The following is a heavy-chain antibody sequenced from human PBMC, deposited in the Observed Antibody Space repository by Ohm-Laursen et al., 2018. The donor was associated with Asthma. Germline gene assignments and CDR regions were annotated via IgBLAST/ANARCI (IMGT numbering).Heavy chain of an antibody. CDR3: AREEGIAAAGFDY. CDR1: GFTFKSYA. V-gene: IGHV3-30-3*01. Sequence: SLRLSCTASGFTFKSYAMHWVRQAPGKGLEWVAVGGSYYDGGLKYYADSVNGRFTVSRDDSKNTLYLQMNSLRAEDTAVYYCAREEGIAAAGFDYWGQGTLVTVSS. CDR2: GGSYYDGGLK. J-gene: IGHJ4*02. D-gene: IGHD6-13*01.